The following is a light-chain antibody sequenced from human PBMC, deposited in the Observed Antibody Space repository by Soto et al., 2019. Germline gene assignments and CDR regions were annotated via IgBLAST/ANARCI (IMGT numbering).Light chain of an antibody. J-gene: IGKJ1*01. CDR3: QPYNNWPPWT. CDR1: QSVSSN. Sequence: IVLTQYPATLSVSSGERAPLSCRASQSVSSNLAWYQQKPGQAPRLLIYGASTRATGIPARFSGSGSGTEFTLTISSLQSEDFAVYYCQPYNNWPPWTFGQGTKVDIK. V-gene: IGKV3-15*01. CDR2: GAS.